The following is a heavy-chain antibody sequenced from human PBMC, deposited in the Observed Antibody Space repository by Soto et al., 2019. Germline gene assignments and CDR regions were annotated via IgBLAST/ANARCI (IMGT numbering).Heavy chain of an antibody. CDR3: AKDDWNPRYVDN. CDR2: VSDNGGRT. V-gene: IGHV3-23*01. CDR1: GFTFSNYG. D-gene: IGHD1-1*01. Sequence: GGSLRLSCAASGFTFSNYGMSWVSQAPGKGLEWVSAVSDNGGRTRYADSVKGRFTISRDNSQNTLYLQMLNLRADDTAIYYGAKDDWNPRYVDNWGQGTLVAVSS. J-gene: IGHJ4*01.